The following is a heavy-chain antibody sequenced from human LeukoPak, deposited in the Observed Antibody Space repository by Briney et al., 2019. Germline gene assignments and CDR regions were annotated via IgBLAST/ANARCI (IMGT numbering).Heavy chain of an antibody. CDR3: ARMLTVAGTPSNWFDP. V-gene: IGHV1-69*13. CDR1: GYTFTSYG. D-gene: IGHD6-19*01. CDR2: IIPIFGTA. Sequence: GASVKVSCKASGYTFTSYGISWVRQAPGQGLEWMGGIIPIFGTANYAQKFQGRVTITADESTSTAYMELSSLRSEDTAVYYCARMLTVAGTPSNWFDPWGQGTLVTVSS. J-gene: IGHJ5*02.